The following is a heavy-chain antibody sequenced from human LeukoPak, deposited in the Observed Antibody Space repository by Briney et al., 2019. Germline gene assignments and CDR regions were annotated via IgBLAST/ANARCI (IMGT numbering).Heavy chain of an antibody. V-gene: IGHV3-30*19. D-gene: IGHD6-13*01. CDR1: GFTFSSYG. CDR3: ARAVSSSWHTFDY. CDR2: ISYDGSNE. J-gene: IGHJ4*02. Sequence: GRSLRLSCAASGFTFSSYGMHWVRQAPGKGLEWVTIISYDGSNEYYADSVKGRFTISRDNSKNTLYLQMNSLRADDTAVYYCARAVSSSWHTFDYWGQGTLVTVSS.